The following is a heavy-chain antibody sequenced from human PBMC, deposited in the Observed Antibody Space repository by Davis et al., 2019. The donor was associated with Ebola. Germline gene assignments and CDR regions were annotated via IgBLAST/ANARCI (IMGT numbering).Heavy chain of an antibody. Sequence: PSETLSLTCTVPGDSISTYYWSWFRQPAGKGLEWIGRIYTSGTTNYNPSLKSRVTMSIDTSKNQFSLKLRSVTAADTSVYYCARGSLTIDYWGQGILVTVSS. J-gene: IGHJ4*02. CDR3: ARGSLTIDY. CDR1: GDSISTYY. CDR2: IYTSGTT. D-gene: IGHD4-11*01. V-gene: IGHV4-4*07.